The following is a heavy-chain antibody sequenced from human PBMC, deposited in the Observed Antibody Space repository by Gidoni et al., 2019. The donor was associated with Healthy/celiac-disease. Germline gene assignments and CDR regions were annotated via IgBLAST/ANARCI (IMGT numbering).Heavy chain of an antibody. Sequence: GSTNYNPSLKSRVTISVDTSKNQFSLKLSSVTAADTAVYYCARVGNTYFDYWGQGTLVTVSS. CDR2: GST. J-gene: IGHJ4*02. CDR3: ARVGNTYFDY. V-gene: IGHV4-59*01.